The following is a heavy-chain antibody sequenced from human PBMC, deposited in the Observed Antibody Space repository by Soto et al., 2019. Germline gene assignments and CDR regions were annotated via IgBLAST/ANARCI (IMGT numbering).Heavy chain of an antibody. V-gene: IGHV3-23*01. D-gene: IGHD2-21*02. CDR1: GFTLSSYA. J-gene: IGHJ4*02. CDR2: ISGSGGST. CDR3: AKDPEVVVTAPDY. Sequence: SLRLPCAPSGFTLSSYAKNWVRQAPGKGLEWVSAISGSGGSTYYVDSVKGRFTISRDNSRNTLYLQMNSLRAEDTAVYYCAKDPEVVVTAPDYWGQGTLVTVSS.